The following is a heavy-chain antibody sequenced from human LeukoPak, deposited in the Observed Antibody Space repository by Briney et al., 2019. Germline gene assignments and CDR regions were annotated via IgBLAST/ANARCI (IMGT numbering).Heavy chain of an antibody. J-gene: IGHJ3*02. CDR3: ATDIVVVVAAPDAFDI. D-gene: IGHD2-15*01. Sequence: PGGSLRLSCAASGFTFSSYAMHWVRQAPGKGLEWVAVISYDGSNKYYADSVKGRFTISRDNSKNTLYLQMNSLRAEDTAVYYCATDIVVVVAAPDAFDIWGQGTMVTVSS. CDR1: GFTFSSYA. V-gene: IGHV3-30-3*01. CDR2: ISYDGSNK.